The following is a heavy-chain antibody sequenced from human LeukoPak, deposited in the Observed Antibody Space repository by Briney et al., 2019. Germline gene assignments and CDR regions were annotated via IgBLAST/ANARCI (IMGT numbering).Heavy chain of an antibody. CDR1: GYTFTSYA. D-gene: IGHD2-15*01. V-gene: IGHV1-3*01. Sequence: ASVKVSCKASGYTFTSYAMHWVRQAPGQRLEWMGWINAGNGNTKYSQKFQGRDTITRDTSASTAYMELSSLRSEDTAVYYCARDSVPHGLQYYLDYWGQGTLVTVSS. J-gene: IGHJ4*02. CDR3: ARDSVPHGLQYYLDY. CDR2: INAGNGNT.